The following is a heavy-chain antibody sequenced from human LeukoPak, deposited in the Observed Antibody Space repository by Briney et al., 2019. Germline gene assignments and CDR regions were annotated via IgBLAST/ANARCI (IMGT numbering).Heavy chain of an antibody. V-gene: IGHV1-69*05. Sequence: SVKVSCKASGGTFSSYAISWVRQAPGQGLEWTGRIIPIFGTANYAQKFQGRVTITTDESTSTAYMELSSLRSEDTAVYYCCSVIIDGYFDYWGQGTLVTVSS. CDR1: GGTFSSYA. D-gene: IGHD3-3*01. CDR2: IIPIFGTA. J-gene: IGHJ4*02. CDR3: CSVIIDGYFDY.